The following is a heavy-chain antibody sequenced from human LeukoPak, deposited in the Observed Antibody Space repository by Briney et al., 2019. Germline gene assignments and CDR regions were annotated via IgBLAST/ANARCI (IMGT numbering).Heavy chain of an antibody. Sequence: PSETLSLTCTVSGGSISSSSYYWGWIRQPPGKGLEWIGSIYYSGSTYYDPSLKSRVTISVDTSKNQFSLKLSSVTAADTAVYYCARLVVVAGTYYFDYWGQGTLVTVSS. V-gene: IGHV4-39*07. J-gene: IGHJ4*02. CDR1: GGSISSSSYY. D-gene: IGHD2-15*01. CDR3: ARLVVVAGTYYFDY. CDR2: IYYSGST.